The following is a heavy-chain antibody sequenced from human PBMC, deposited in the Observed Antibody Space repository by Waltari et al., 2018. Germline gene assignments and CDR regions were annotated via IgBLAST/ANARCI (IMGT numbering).Heavy chain of an antibody. V-gene: IGHV4-59*01. CDR1: GGSISRSY. Sequence: QVQLQESGPGLVKPSETLSLTCTVSGGSISRSYWSWIRQPPGKGLEWLGYIYYSGRTNYNPSLNSRVTISVDTSKNQFSLKLSSVTAADTAVYYCARGGERWSWGYYFDYWGQGTLVTVSS. CDR3: ARGGERWSWGYYFDY. CDR2: IYYSGRT. D-gene: IGHD1-1*01. J-gene: IGHJ4*02.